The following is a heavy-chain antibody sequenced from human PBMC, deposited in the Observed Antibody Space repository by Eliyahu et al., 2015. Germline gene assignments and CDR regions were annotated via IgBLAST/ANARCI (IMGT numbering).Heavy chain of an antibody. CDR1: GXTFSTXA. Sequence: QVQLVESGGRVVQPGRSXRXSCAXSGXTFSTXAMNWVRQAPGKGLEWXAVISNDGSNKYHADSVKGRFTISRDDSRNTLYLQMNSLRSEDTAVYYCARVPGYGGPSWYFDLWGRGTLVTVSS. J-gene: IGHJ2*01. D-gene: IGHD4-23*01. CDR2: ISNDGSNK. CDR3: ARVPGYGGPSWYFDL. V-gene: IGHV3-30-3*01.